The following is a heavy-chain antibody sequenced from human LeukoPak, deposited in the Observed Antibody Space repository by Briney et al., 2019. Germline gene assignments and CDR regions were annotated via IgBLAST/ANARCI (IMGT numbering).Heavy chain of an antibody. Sequence: ASVKVSCKASGFTFTSSAVQWVRQARGQRLEWIGWIVVGSGNTNYAQKFQERVTITRDMSTSTAYMELSSLRSEDTAVYYCAADPGEWELLGYWGQGTLVTVSS. J-gene: IGHJ4*02. D-gene: IGHD1-26*01. CDR3: AADPGEWELLGY. CDR1: GFTFTSSA. CDR2: IVVGSGNT. V-gene: IGHV1-58*01.